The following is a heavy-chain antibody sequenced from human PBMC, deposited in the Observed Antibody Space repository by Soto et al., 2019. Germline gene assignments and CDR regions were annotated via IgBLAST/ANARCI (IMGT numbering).Heavy chain of an antibody. CDR1: GFTFSSYS. CDR2: ISSSSSYI. D-gene: IGHD2-8*01. CDR3: AREDIVLMVYAGSFDY. Sequence: EVQLVESGGGLVKPGGSLRLSCAASGFTFSSYSMNWVRQAPGKGLEWVSSISSSSSYIYYADSVKGRFTISRDNAKNSLYLQMNSLRAEDTAVYYCAREDIVLMVYAGSFDYWGQGTLVSVSS. J-gene: IGHJ4*02. V-gene: IGHV3-21*01.